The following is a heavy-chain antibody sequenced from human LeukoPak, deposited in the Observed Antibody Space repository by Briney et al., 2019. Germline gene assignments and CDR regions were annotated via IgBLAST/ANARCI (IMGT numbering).Heavy chain of an antibody. V-gene: IGHV1-18*01. J-gene: IGHJ4*02. CDR1: GYTFTSYG. CDR2: ISAYNGNT. Sequence: ASVKVSCKASGYTFTSYGIGWVRQAPGQGLEWMGWISAYNGNTNYAQKLQGRVTMTTDTSTSTAYMELRSLRSDDTAVYYCARDRRQQWLVNYYFDYWGQGTLVTVSS. CDR3: ARDRRQQWLVNYYFDY. D-gene: IGHD6-19*01.